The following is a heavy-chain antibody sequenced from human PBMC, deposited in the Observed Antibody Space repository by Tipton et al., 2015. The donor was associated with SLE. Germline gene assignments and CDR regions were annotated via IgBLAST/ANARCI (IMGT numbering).Heavy chain of an antibody. D-gene: IGHD1-1*01. Sequence: SLRLSCAVSGFSFNGYPLHWVRQAPGKGLEWVADISSEGTLKYYADSLKGRFTVFRDNNKSSLFLLMNSLRTEDTAFYYCTTGAFDYWGQGTLVTVSP. CDR1: GFSFNGYP. CDR2: ISSEGTLK. CDR3: TTGAFDY. V-gene: IGHV3-30*01. J-gene: IGHJ4*02.